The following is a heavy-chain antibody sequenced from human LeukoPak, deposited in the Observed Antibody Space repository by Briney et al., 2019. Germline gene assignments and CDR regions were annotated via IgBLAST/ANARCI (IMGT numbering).Heavy chain of an antibody. CDR1: GFTFSSYA. J-gene: IGHJ4*02. Sequence: GRSLRLSCAASGFTFSSYAMHWVRQAPGKGLEWVAVISYDGSNKYYADSVEGRFTISRDNSKNTLYLQMNGLRAEDTAVYYCARTSELPFDYWGQGTLVTVSS. CDR2: ISYDGSNK. D-gene: IGHD1-7*01. CDR3: ARTSELPFDY. V-gene: IGHV3-30*04.